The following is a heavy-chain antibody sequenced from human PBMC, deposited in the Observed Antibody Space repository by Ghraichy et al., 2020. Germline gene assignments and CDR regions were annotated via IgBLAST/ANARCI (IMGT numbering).Heavy chain of an antibody. V-gene: IGHV3-23*01. CDR1: GFTFSTYA. D-gene: IGHD2-21*02. J-gene: IGHJ4*02. Sequence: GGSLRLSCAASGFTFSTYAMNWVRQAPGKGLEWVSAISRSGGTTYYADSVKGRFTVSRDNSKNTLYLQMNSLSAEDTAAYYCAKAYCGGDCSSPPPDYWGQGTLVIVSS. CDR2: ISRSGGTT. CDR3: AKAYCGGDCSSPPPDY.